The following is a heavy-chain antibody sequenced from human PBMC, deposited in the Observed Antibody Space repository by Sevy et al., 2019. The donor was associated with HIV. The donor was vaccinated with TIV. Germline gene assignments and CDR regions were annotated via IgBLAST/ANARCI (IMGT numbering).Heavy chain of an antibody. Sequence: GGSLRLSCAASEFTLSRYWMSWLRQAPGKGLEWVAYINQDGSEKYYVDSVKGRFTISRDNAENSVYLQMNSLRAEDTALYYCGSGLMRYFDLWGRRTLVTVSS. D-gene: IGHD3-10*01. CDR1: EFTLSRYW. CDR2: INQDGSEK. V-gene: IGHV3-7*01. J-gene: IGHJ2*01. CDR3: GSGLMRYFDL.